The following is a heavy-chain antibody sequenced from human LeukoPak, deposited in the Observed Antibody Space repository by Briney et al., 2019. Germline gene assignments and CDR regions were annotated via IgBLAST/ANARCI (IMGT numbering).Heavy chain of an antibody. CDR1: GFTFSSYG. Sequence: GGSLRLSCAASGFTFSSYGMHWVRQAPGKGLEWVAFIRYDGSNKYYADSVKGRFTISRDNSKNTLYLQMNSLRAEDTAVYYCAKDPHTYYYGSGYYFDYWGQGTLVTVSS. CDR2: IRYDGSNK. J-gene: IGHJ4*02. V-gene: IGHV3-30*02. D-gene: IGHD3-10*01. CDR3: AKDPHTYYYGSGYYFDY.